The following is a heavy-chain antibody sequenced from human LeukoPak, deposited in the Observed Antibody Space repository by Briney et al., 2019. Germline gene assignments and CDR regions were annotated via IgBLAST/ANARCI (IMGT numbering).Heavy chain of an antibody. CDR3: AKGSTEGLDY. V-gene: IGHV3-48*03. CDR2: ISSSGSTI. Sequence: PGGSLRLSCAASGFTFSSYEMNWVRQAPGKGLEWVSYISSSGSTIYYADSVKGRFTISRDNSKNTLYLQMNSLRAEDTAVYYCAKGSTEGLDYWGQGTLVTVSS. CDR1: GFTFSSYE. J-gene: IGHJ4*02.